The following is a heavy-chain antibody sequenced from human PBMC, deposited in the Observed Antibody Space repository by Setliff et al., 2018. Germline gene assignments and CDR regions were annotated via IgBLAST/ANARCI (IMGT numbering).Heavy chain of an antibody. D-gene: IGHD1-26*01. J-gene: IGHJ4*02. V-gene: IGHV4-39*01. CDR1: GGSISSGSDY. CDR3: ARGDSSGNNYPVLAY. CDR2: VYHSGGT. Sequence: SETLSLTCTVSGGSISSGSDYWAWIRQPPGKGLEWLGTVYHSGGTYYNPSLKSRVTMSVDTSKNLFSLELTSVTAADTAVYYCARGDSSGNNYPVLAYWGQGTLVTVSS.